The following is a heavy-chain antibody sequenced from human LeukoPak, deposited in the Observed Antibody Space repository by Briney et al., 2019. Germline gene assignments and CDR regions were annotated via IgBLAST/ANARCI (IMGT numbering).Heavy chain of an antibody. D-gene: IGHD4-23*01. CDR3: ARDYGDNSGEFDP. Sequence: PSETLSLTCSVSGGSITSYYWSWIRQSPMKGLEWIGSVYNRGTTYYNPSLKSRVTISGDTSKNQLSLRMTYVTTADTAVYFCARDYGDNSGEFDPWGQGTLVTVSS. V-gene: IGHV4-59*01. CDR2: VYNRGTT. J-gene: IGHJ5*02. CDR1: GGSITSYY.